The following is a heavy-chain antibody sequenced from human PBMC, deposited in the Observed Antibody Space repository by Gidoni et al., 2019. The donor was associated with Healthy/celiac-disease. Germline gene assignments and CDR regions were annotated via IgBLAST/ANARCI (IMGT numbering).Heavy chain of an antibody. CDR3: ARVVRSREWLFRYYGMDV. V-gene: IGHV1-18*01. CDR1: GYTFTSYG. Sequence: QVQLVQSGAEVKKPGASVKVSCKASGYTFTSYGISWVRQAPGQGLAWMGWTSAYNGNTNYAQKLQGRVTMTTDTSTSTAYMELRSLRSDDTAVYYCARVVRSREWLFRYYGMDVWGQGTTVTVSS. D-gene: IGHD3-3*01. CDR2: TSAYNGNT. J-gene: IGHJ6*02.